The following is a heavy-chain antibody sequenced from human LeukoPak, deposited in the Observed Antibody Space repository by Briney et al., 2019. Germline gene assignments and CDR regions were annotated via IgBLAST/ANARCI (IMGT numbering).Heavy chain of an antibody. Sequence: SETLSLTCTVSGGSISSGDYYWSWIRQPPGKGLEWIGYIYYSGSTYYNPSLKSRVTISVDTSKNHFSLKLSSVTAADTAVYYCARDSHSGYERPPGFDYWGQGTLVTVSS. J-gene: IGHJ4*02. D-gene: IGHD5-12*01. V-gene: IGHV4-30-4*01. CDR3: ARDSHSGYERPPGFDY. CDR2: IYYSGST. CDR1: GGSISSGDYY.